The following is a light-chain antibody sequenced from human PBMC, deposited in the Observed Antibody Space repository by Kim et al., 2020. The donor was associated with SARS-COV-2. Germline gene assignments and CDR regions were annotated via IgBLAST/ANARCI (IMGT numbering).Light chain of an antibody. CDR1: QGIGTY. CDR3: QQLNSYPWT. J-gene: IGKJ1*01. CDR2: RAS. V-gene: IGKV1-9*01. Sequence: DIQLTHSPPFLSASVGDRVTITCRASQGIGTYLAWYQQIPGKAPKLLIYRASTLQSGVPSRFSGSGSWTEFTLTISNLQPEDFAIYYCQQLNSYPWTFGQGTKVDIK.